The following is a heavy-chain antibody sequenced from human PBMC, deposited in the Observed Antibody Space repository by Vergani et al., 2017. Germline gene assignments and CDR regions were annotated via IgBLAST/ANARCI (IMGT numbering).Heavy chain of an antibody. V-gene: IGHV5-10-1*01. CDR1: GGSISSYY. J-gene: IGHJ6*02. CDR2: IDPSDSYT. CDR3: ARPVAASYYYGMDV. Sequence: VQLQESGPGLVQPSETLSLTCTVSGGSISSYYWSWIRQPPGKGLEWMGRIDPSDSYTNYSPSFQGHVTISADKSISTAYLQWSSLKASDTAMYYCARPVAASYYYGMDVWGQGTTVTVSS. D-gene: IGHD6-6*01.